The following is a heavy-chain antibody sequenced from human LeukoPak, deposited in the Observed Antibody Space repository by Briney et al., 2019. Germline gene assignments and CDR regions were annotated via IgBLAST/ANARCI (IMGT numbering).Heavy chain of an antibody. CDR2: SGGDII. Sequence: GGSLRLSCAASGFTFTDHYMSWVRQAPGKGLEWVSSGGDIIYYADSVKGRFTISRDNAKNSLYLQMNSLRAEDTAVYYCARALKIGYCSSTSCPENAFDIWGQGTMVTVSS. J-gene: IGHJ3*02. CDR3: ARALKIGYCSSTSCPENAFDI. CDR1: GFTFTDHY. D-gene: IGHD2-2*01. V-gene: IGHV3-69-1*01.